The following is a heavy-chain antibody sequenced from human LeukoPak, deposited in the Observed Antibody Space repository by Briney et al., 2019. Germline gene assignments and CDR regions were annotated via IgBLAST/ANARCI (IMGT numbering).Heavy chain of an antibody. V-gene: IGHV6-1*01. Sequence: SQTLSLTCAISGDSVSGNSAAWNWIRQSPSRGLEWLGRTYYRSKWYNDYAVSVKSRITINPDTSKNQFSLQLNSVTPEDTAVYYCAREGATAYYYYYGMDVWGQGTPVTVSS. CDR2: TYYRSKWYN. CDR3: AREGATAYYYYYGMDV. D-gene: IGHD1-26*01. CDR1: GDSVSGNSAA. J-gene: IGHJ6*02.